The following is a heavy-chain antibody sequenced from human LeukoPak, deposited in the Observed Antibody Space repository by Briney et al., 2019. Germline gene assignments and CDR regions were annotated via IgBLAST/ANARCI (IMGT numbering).Heavy chain of an antibody. CDR1: GFTLSSYE. J-gene: IGHJ4*02. Sequence: PGGSLRLSCAASGFTLSSYEMNWVRQAPGKGLEWVSYISSSGSTIYYADSVKGRFTISRDNAKNSLYLQMNSLRAEDTAVYYCARGYSYGWGPDYWGQGTLVTVSS. D-gene: IGHD5-18*01. V-gene: IGHV3-48*03. CDR2: ISSSGSTI. CDR3: ARGYSYGWGPDY.